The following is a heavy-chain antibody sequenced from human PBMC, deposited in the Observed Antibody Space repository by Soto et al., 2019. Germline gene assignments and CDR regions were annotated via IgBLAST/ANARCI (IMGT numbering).Heavy chain of an antibody. V-gene: IGHV4-59*13. D-gene: IGHD1-26*01. J-gene: IGHJ4*02. CDR3: ARDQNGSPLLDY. Sequence: SETLSLTCTVSGGSISSYYWSWIRQPPGKGLEWIGYIYYSGNTNYNPSLKSRVTISVDTSKNQFSLKLSSVTAADTAVYYCARDQNGSPLLDYWGQGSLVIVSS. CDR2: IYYSGNT. CDR1: GGSISSYY.